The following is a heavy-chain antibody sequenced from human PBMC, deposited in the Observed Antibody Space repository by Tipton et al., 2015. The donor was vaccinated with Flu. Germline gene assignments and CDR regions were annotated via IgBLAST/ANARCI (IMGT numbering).Heavy chain of an antibody. V-gene: IGHV1-18*01. D-gene: IGHD3-10*01. J-gene: IGHJ6*02. Sequence: QLVQSGAEEKKPGASVKVSCKASGYTFTSFGVSWVRQARGRGLEWMGWISAYSGDAIYPRNLQGRVTLSTDTSTSTAYMELRSLTSDDTAVYYCARDAVQGVVTAYYHGMEVWGQETTVTVSS. CDR1: GYTFTSFG. CDR2: ISAYSGDA. CDR3: ARDAVQGVVTAYYHGMEV.